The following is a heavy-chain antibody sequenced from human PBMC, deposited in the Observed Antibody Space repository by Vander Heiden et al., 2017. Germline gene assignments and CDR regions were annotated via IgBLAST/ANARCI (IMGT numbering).Heavy chain of an antibody. CDR3: AKDRRTQARGQNAY. D-gene: IGHD3-10*01. Sequence: EVQLFESGGGLVQPGGSLRLSCAASGFTLSSYAMSWVRQGPGKGLEWVSAIRDSGGSTYYADSVKGRFTISRDNSKNTLYLQMNSRRAEDTAVYYCAKDRRTQARGQNAYWGQGTLVTVSS. CDR1: GFTLSSYA. CDR2: IRDSGGST. J-gene: IGHJ4*02. V-gene: IGHV3-23*01.